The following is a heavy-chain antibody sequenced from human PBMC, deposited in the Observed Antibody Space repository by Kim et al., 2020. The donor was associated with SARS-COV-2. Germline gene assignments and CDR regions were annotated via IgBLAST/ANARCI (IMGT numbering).Heavy chain of an antibody. D-gene: IGHD3-3*01. V-gene: IGHV3-23*01. CDR3: ARSTIFGVVTTPCDY. CDR2: ISGSGGST. J-gene: IGHJ4*01. Sequence: GGSLRLSCAASGFTFSSYAMSWVRQAPGKGLEWVSAISGSGGSTYYADSVKGRFTISRDNSKNTLYLQMNSLRAEDTAVYYCARSTIFGVVTTPCDYWGQEPWSPSPQ. CDR1: GFTFSSYA.